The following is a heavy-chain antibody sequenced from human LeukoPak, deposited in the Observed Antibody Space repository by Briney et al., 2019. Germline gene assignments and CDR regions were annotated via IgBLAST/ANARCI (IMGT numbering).Heavy chain of an antibody. V-gene: IGHV3-74*01. CDR1: GFPFGSYW. D-gene: IGHD2-15*01. Sequence: GGSLRLSCTASGFPFGSYWMHWVRQAPGKGLVWVSRINTDGSSTSDADSVRGRVTISRDNAKNTLYLQMNSLSAEDTAVYYCARAGYCSGGSCYFDYWGQGTQVTVSS. CDR3: ARAGYCSGGSCYFDY. CDR2: INTDGSST. J-gene: IGHJ4*02.